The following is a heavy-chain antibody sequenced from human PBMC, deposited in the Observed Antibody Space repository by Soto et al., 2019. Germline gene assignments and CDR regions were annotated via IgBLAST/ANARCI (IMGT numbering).Heavy chain of an antibody. CDR1: GGSISSSSYY. J-gene: IGHJ6*02. CDR2: IYYSGST. CDR3: AKQVTIFGVVVDV. D-gene: IGHD3-3*01. Sequence: LSLTCTVSGGSISSSSYYWGWIRQPPGKGLEWIGSIYYSGSTYYNPSLKSRVTISVDTSKNQFSLKLSSVTAADTAVYYCAKQVTIFGVVVDVWGQGTTVTVSS. V-gene: IGHV4-39*01.